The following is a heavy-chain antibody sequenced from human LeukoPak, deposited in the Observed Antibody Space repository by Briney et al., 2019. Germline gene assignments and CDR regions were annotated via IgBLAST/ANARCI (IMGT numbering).Heavy chain of an antibody. Sequence: ASVRLSRKVSGYTLTELSMHWVRQAPGKGLEWMGGFDPEDGETIYAQKFQGRVTMTEDTSTDTAYMELSSLRSEDTAVYYCATRTRYYGMDVWGQGTTVTVSS. CDR3: ATRTRYYGMDV. CDR2: FDPEDGET. CDR1: GYTLTELS. J-gene: IGHJ6*02. V-gene: IGHV1-24*01.